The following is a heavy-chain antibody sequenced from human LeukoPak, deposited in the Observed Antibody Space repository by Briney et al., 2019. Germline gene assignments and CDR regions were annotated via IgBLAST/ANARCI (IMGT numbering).Heavy chain of an antibody. V-gene: IGHV3-23*01. D-gene: IGHD3-22*01. CDR3: AKRTTYYYDTSGYFHLDY. J-gene: IGHJ4*02. Sequence: GGSLRLSCAASGFTFSNYAMTWVRQAPGKGLEWVSAISGSGRSTYYADSVKGRFTISRDNSKNTLYLQMNGLRAEDTAVYYCAKRTTYYYDTSGYFHLDYWGQGTLVTVSS. CDR2: ISGSGRST. CDR1: GFTFSNYA.